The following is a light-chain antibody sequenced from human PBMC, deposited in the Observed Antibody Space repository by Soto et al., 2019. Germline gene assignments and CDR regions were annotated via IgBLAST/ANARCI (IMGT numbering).Light chain of an antibody. CDR1: QGISSW. CDR2: AAS. J-gene: IGKJ5*01. Sequence: DIQLTQSPSSVSASVGDRVTITCRATQGISSWLAWYQQKPGKAPKLLIYAASTLQSGVPSRFSASASGTDSTIVISRLQTDFLATSYCQQANSFPLTFGQGTRLEIK. CDR3: QQANSFPLT. V-gene: IGKV1-12*01.